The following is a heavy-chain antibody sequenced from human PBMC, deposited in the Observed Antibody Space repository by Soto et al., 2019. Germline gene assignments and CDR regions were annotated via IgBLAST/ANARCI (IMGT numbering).Heavy chain of an antibody. J-gene: IGHJ6*02. D-gene: IGHD6-6*01. V-gene: IGHV3-21*01. Sequence: EVQLVESGGGLVKPGGSLRLSCAASGFTFSSYSMSWVRQAPGKGLEWVSSISSSSSYIYYADSVKGRFTISRDNAKNSPYLQMNSLRAEDTAVYYCARDRSAARPYYYYGMDVWGQGTTVTVSS. CDR3: ARDRSAARPYYYYGMDV. CDR2: ISSSSSYI. CDR1: GFTFSSYS.